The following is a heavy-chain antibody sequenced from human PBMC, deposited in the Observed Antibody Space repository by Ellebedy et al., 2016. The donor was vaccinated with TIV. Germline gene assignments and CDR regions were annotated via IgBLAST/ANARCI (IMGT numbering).Heavy chain of an antibody. D-gene: IGHD6-13*01. Sequence: GESLKISCAASGFTFSSYAIHWVRQAPGKGLEWVAGISYDGSNKYYADSVKGQFTSSRNNSKNTLYLQMNRLRDEDTAVYYCARSPFAQYSSSCLNYWGQGTLVTVSS. V-gene: IGHV3-30-3*01. CDR1: GFTFSSYA. CDR3: ARSPFAQYSSSCLNY. CDR2: ISYDGSNK. J-gene: IGHJ4*02.